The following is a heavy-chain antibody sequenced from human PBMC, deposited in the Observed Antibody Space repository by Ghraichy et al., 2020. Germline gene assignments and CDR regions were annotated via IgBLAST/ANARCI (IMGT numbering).Heavy chain of an antibody. CDR2: IDHSGSN. D-gene: IGHD6-13*01. J-gene: IGHJ6*02. V-gene: IGHV4-38-2*02. CDR3: ARSGAAGRYYYYYGMDV. Sequence: SETLSLTCTVSGYFISSGYYWGWIRQPPGKGLEWIGSIDHSGSNYYNLSLKSRVTISLDTSKNQFSLKLRSVTAADTAVYYCARSGAAGRYYYYYGMDVWGQGTTVTVSS. CDR1: GYFISSGYY.